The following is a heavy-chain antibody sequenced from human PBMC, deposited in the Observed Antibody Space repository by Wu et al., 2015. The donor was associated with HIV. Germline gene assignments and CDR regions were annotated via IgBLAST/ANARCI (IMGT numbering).Heavy chain of an antibody. J-gene: IGHJ5*02. CDR1: GGTFSSYA. D-gene: IGHD3-22*01. V-gene: IGHV1-69*13. CDR3: ARDIRYYYDSSGHSRLDP. Sequence: QVQLVQSGAEVKKPGSSVKVSCKASGGTFSSYAISWVRQAPGQGLEWMGRIIPIFGTANYAQKFQGRVTITADESTSTAYMELSSLRSEDTAVYYCARDIRYYYDSSGHSRLDPWGQGTLVHRLL. CDR2: IIPIFGTA.